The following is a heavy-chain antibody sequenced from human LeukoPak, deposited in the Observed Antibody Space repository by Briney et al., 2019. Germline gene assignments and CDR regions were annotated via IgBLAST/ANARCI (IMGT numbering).Heavy chain of an antibody. J-gene: IGHJ4*02. V-gene: IGHV3-73*01. CDR1: GFSLSESH. D-gene: IGHD2-2*01. CDR2: IRSRRDNYAT. Sequence: GGSLRLSCAASGFSLSESHMHWVRQAPGKGLEWVGHIRSRRDNYATAYGVSVQGRFTISRDDSNNMAYLQMNSLTADDTAVYYCSRQTVSCHDFWGQGTLVTVSS. CDR3: SRQTVSCHDF.